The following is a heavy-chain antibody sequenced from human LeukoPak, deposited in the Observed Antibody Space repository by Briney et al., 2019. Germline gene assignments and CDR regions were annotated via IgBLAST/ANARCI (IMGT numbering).Heavy chain of an antibody. CDR1: GFTASSNY. Sequence: PGGSLRLSCAASGFTASSNYMSWVRQAPGKGLEWVSVIYSGGSTYYADSVKGRFTISRDNSKNTLYLQMNSLRAEDTAVYYCAREGSIAAAAAPYFDYWGQGTLVTVSS. V-gene: IGHV3-66*02. D-gene: IGHD6-13*01. J-gene: IGHJ4*02. CDR3: AREGSIAAAAAPYFDY. CDR2: IYSGGST.